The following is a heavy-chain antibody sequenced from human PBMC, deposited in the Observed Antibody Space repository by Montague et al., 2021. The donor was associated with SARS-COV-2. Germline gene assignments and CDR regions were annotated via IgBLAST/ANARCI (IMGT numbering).Heavy chain of an antibody. D-gene: IGHD2-15*01. V-gene: IGHV4-61*05. J-gene: IGHJ4*02. CDR1: GGSISSSSYN. Sequence: SETLSLTCTVSGGSISSSSYNWGWLPQPQGKGLKGIGYITDSGSTNSTPSPPSRVSMSVATPKNQFSLRVNSVTAADTAVYYCARHYSATLPAVYWGQGTLVTVSS. CDR2: ITDSGST. CDR3: ARHYSATLPAVY.